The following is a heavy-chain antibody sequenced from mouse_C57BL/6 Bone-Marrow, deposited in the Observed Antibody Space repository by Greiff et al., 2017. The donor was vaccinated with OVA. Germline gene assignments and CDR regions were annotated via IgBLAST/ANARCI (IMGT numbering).Heavy chain of an antibody. Sequence: VQRVESGAELARPGASVKLSCKASDYTFTDYYINWVKQRTGQGLEWIGEIYPGSGNTYYNEKFKGKATLTADKSSSTAYMQLSSLTSEDSAVYFCARGDSYYGNSFYAMDYWGQGTSVTVSS. V-gene: IGHV1-77*01. CDR2: IYPGSGNT. J-gene: IGHJ4*01. D-gene: IGHD2-1*01. CDR3: ARGDSYYGNSFYAMDY. CDR1: DYTFTDYY.